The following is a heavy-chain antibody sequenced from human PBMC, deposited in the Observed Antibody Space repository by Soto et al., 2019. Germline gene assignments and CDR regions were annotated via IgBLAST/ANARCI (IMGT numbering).Heavy chain of an antibody. CDR2: ISYSGGT. CDR3: AGGGGLLWLPAFDT. D-gene: IGHD3-16*01. V-gene: IGHV4-30-4*01. CDR1: GDSITSSEYY. J-gene: IGHJ5*02. Sequence: QVQLQESGPGLVKPSETLSLSCTVSGDSITSSEYYWSWIRQSPGKGLEWIGYISYSGGTYYNPSLRGRISMSVDTSKNPFSLMLNSVTAADTAVYYCAGGGGLLWLPAFDTWGQGTPVTVSS.